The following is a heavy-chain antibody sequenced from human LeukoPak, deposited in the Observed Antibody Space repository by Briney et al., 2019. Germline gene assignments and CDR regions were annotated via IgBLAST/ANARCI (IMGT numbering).Heavy chain of an antibody. CDR2: IKQEGSEK. Sequence: GGSLRLSCAASGFTLSRFRMSCVPEAPGKAVERVANIKQEGSEKYYVHSVKGQFTISKDHAKNPSSLQMHRLRARARAVYYCARDSGGYWGQGTLVTVSS. J-gene: IGHJ4*02. D-gene: IGHD3-10*01. CDR3: ARDSGGY. V-gene: IGHV3-7*01. CDR1: GFTLSRFR.